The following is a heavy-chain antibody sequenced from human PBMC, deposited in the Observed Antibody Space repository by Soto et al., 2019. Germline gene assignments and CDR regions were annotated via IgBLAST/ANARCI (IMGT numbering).Heavy chain of an antibody. D-gene: IGHD6-13*01. CDR1: GGSISSYY. CDR3: ARDLRAAAGIFISPNCFDP. CDR2: IYYSGST. J-gene: IGHJ5*02. V-gene: IGHV4-59*01. Sequence: SETLSLTCTVSGGSISSYYWSWIRQPPGKGLEWIGYIYYSGSTNYNPSLKSRVTISVDTSKNQFSLKLSSVTAADTAVYYCARDLRAAAGIFISPNCFDPWRQRTLVTVSS.